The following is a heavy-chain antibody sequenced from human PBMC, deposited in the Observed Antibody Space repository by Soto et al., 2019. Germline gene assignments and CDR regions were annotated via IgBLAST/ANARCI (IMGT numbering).Heavy chain of an antibody. V-gene: IGHV1-2*04. CDR1: GYTFTGYY. Sequence: ASVKVSCKASGYTFTGYYMHWVRQAPGQGLEWMGWINPNSGGTNYAQKFQGWVTMTRDTSISTAYMELSRLRSDDTAVYYCARVAAAGYNWFDPWGQGTLVTVS. D-gene: IGHD6-13*01. CDR3: ARVAAAGYNWFDP. J-gene: IGHJ5*02. CDR2: INPNSGGT.